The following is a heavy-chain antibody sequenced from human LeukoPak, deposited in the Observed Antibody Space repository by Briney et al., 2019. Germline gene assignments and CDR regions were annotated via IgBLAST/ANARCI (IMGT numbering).Heavy chain of an antibody. CDR1: GFTFSNYA. CDR2: ISGSGDRT. D-gene: IGHD3-10*01. J-gene: IGHJ5*02. CDR3: AKHGSAPGRSNSDWFDP. Sequence: GGSLRLSCAASGFTFSNYAMSWVRQAPGKGPEWVSAISGSGDRTYYADTVKGRLTISRDNSRNTLYLQMNSLRAEDTAIYYCAKHGSAPGRSNSDWFDPWGQGTLVTVSS. V-gene: IGHV3-23*01.